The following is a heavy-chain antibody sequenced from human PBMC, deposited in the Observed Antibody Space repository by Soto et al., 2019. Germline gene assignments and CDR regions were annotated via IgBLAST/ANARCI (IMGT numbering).Heavy chain of an antibody. CDR3: ARGWIRGHPLYYYYYYMDV. D-gene: IGHD3-10*01. V-gene: IGHV1-18*01. CDR2: ISAYNGNT. CDR1: GYTFTSYG. J-gene: IGHJ6*03. Sequence: QVQLVQSGAEVKKPGASVKVSCKASGYTFTSYGISWVRQAPGQGLEWMGWISAYNGNTNYAQKLQGRVTMTTDTSTSTAYMGLRSLRSDDTAVYYCARGWIRGHPLYYYYYYMDVWGKGTTVTVSS.